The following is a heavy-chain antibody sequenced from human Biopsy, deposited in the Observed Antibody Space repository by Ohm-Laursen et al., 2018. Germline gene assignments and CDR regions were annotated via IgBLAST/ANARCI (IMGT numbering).Heavy chain of an antibody. V-gene: IGHV1-69*13. CDR1: GGTFINYA. CDR3: ARGPHSGSHSCFDY. Sequence: SVKVSCKASGGTFINYAISRVRQAPGQGLEWMGGIIPMFGTANYAQMFRGRVTIGADESTSTSYMELSSLTTEDTAIYYCARGPHSGSHSCFDYWGRGTLVTVSS. D-gene: IGHD1-26*01. J-gene: IGHJ4*02. CDR2: IIPMFGTA.